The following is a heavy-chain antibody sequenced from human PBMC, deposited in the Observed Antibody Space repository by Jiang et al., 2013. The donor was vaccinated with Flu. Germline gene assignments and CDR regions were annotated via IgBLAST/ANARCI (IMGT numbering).Heavy chain of an antibody. V-gene: IGHV2-5*02. CDR1: GFSLRVGGVG. D-gene: IGHD3-22*01. CDR3: AHRLHDYDNIGYPFDF. J-gene: IGHJ4*02. Sequence: KPTQTLTLTCTFSGFSLRVGGVGVGWIRQPPGKALEWLAVIYWDGDKHYSPSLKNRLTISKDTSENQVFLTMTNMGPVDTATYYCAHRLHDYDNIGYPFDFWGQGPWSPSPQ. CDR2: IYWDGDK.